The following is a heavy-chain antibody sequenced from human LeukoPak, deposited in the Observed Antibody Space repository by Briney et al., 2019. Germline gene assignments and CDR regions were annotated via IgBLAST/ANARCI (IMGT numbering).Heavy chain of an antibody. CDR3: ARDYSSGYSYGWFDY. CDR1: GGSISSYY. J-gene: IGHJ4*02. D-gene: IGHD5-18*01. CDR2: IYYSGST. Sequence: SETLSLTCTVSGGSISSYYWSWIRQPPGKGLEWIGYIYYSGSTNYNPSLKSRVTISVDTSKNQFSLKLSSVTAADTAVYYCARDYSSGYSYGWFDYWGQGTLVTVSS. V-gene: IGHV4-59*01.